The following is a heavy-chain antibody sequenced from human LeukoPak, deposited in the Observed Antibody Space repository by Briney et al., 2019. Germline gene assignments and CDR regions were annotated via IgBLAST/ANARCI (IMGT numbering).Heavy chain of an antibody. J-gene: IGHJ4*02. D-gene: IGHD1-20*01. CDR2: IIPILGIA. CDR3: ARTGGNWSRYYFDY. CDR1: GGTFSSYT. V-gene: IGHV1-69*02. Sequence: GSSVKVSCKASGGTFSSYTISWVRQAPGQGLEWMGRIIPILGIANYAQKFQGRVTITADKSTSTAYMELSSLRSEDTAVYYCARTGGNWSRYYFDYWGQGTLVTVSS.